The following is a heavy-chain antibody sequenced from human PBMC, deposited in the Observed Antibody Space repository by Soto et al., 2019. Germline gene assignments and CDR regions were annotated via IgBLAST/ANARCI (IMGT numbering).Heavy chain of an antibody. CDR1: GGSFSGYY. D-gene: IGHD6-13*01. V-gene: IGHV4-34*01. CDR2: INHSGRT. J-gene: IGHJ4*02. Sequence: SETLSLTCAVYGGSFSGYYWSWIRQPPGKGLEWIGEINHSGRTNYNPSLKSRVTISVDTSKNQFSLKLSSVTAADTAVYYCARGQRYSSSALGYWGQGTLVTVSS. CDR3: ARGQRYSSSALGY.